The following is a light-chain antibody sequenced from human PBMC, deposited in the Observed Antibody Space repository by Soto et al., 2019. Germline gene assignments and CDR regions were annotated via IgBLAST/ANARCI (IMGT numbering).Light chain of an antibody. V-gene: IGLV1-47*01. CDR1: SSNIGSNY. J-gene: IGLJ2*01. Sequence: QSVLTQPPSASGTPGQRVTISCSGSSSNIGSNYVYWYQQLPGTAPKLLIYRNNQRPSGVPDRFSGSTSGTSASLAISGLRSEDEADYYCAAWDDSLRGPVFGGGTKLTVL. CDR2: RNN. CDR3: AAWDDSLRGPV.